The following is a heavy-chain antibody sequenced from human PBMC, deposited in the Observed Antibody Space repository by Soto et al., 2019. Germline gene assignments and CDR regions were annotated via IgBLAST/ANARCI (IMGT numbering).Heavy chain of an antibody. Sequence: QVQLVQSGAEVKKPGSSVKVSCKASGGTFSSYAIGWVRQAPGQGLEWMGGIILIFGSANYAQKFQGRVTSTAHKSTSTAYMELSSLRSEDTAVYYCAKGCSSTSCYTPGSYNWFDPWGQGTLVTVSS. D-gene: IGHD2-2*02. V-gene: IGHV1-69*06. CDR1: GGTFSSYA. J-gene: IGHJ5*02. CDR2: IILIFGSA. CDR3: AKGCSSTSCYTPGSYNWFDP.